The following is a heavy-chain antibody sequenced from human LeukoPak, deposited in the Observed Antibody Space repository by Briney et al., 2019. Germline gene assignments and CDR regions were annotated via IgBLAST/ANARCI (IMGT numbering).Heavy chain of an antibody. V-gene: IGHV1-18*01. CDR1: GYTFTSYG. CDR2: ISAYNGNT. D-gene: IGHD3-3*01. J-gene: IGHJ4*02. CDR3: ARVPEDFWSGYYADY. Sequence: ASVKVSCNASGYTFTSYGISWVRQAPGQGLDWMEWISAYNGNTNYAQKLQGRVTMTTDTSTSTAYMELRSLRSDDTAVYYCARVPEDFWSGYYADYWGQGTLVTVSS.